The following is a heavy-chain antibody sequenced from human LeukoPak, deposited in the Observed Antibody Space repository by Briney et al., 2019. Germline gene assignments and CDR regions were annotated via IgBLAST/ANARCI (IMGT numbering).Heavy chain of an antibody. D-gene: IGHD4-17*01. CDR3: ARASSATVTGVYFDY. CDR1: GGTFSSYA. J-gene: IGHJ4*02. CDR2: IIPILGIA. V-gene: IGHV1-69*04. Sequence: SVKVSCKASGGTFSSYAVSWVRQAPGQGLEWMGRIIPILGIANYAQKFQGRVTITADKSTSTAYMELSSLRSEDTAVYYCARASSATVTGVYFDYWGQGTLVTVSS.